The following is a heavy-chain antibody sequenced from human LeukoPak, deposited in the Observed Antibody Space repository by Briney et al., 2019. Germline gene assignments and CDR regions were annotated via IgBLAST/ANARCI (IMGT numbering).Heavy chain of an antibody. CDR1: GGSISSSGYY. Sequence: PSETLSLTCTVSGGSISSSGYYWGWIRQPPGKGLERIGSMYYSGSTYYNPSLKSRVTISVDTSKNQFSLKLSSVTAADTAVYYCARLLLSGRAGLMVRGYYYYMDVWGKGTTVTISS. CDR3: ARLLLSGRAGLMVRGYYYYMDV. CDR2: MYYSGST. D-gene: IGHD3-10*01. V-gene: IGHV4-39*07. J-gene: IGHJ6*03.